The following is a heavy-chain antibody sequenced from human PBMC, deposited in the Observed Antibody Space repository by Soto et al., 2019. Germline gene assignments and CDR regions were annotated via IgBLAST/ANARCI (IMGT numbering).Heavy chain of an antibody. CDR1: GFTFSSYA. J-gene: IGHJ4*02. CDR3: ARDLGYALPDY. Sequence: GGSLRLSCSASGFTFSSYAMHWVRQAPGKGLEYVSAISSNGGSTYYADSVKGRFTISRDNSKNTLYLQMSSLRAEDTAVYYCARDLGYALPDYWGQGTLVTVSS. CDR2: ISSNGGST. V-gene: IGHV3-64D*06. D-gene: IGHD2-15*01.